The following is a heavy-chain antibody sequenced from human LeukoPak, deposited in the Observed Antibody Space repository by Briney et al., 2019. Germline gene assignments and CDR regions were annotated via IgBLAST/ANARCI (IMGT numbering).Heavy chain of an antibody. V-gene: IGHV4-61*05. D-gene: IGHD3-10*01. CDR1: GGSISSSSYY. CDR3: ATAMVRGVIIGFDS. CDR2: KYYSGSG. Sequence: SETLSLTCTVSGGSISSSSYYWGWIRQPPGKELEWIGYKYYSGSGIYNPSLKSRVTISVDTSKNQFSLNLSSVTAADTAVYYCATAMVRGVIIGFDSWGQGTLVTVSS. J-gene: IGHJ4*02.